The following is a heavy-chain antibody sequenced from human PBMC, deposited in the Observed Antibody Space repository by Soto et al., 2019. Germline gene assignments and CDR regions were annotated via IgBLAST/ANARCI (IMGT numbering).Heavy chain of an antibody. CDR2: IKTKTDGGTT. CDR3: TTVGGSLSRGGYYYGMDV. Sequence: EVQLVESGGGLVKPGGSLRLSCVASGFSLSNVWMSWVRQAPGKGLEWVGRIKTKTDGGTTDYAAPVKGRFTISRDDSKNTLYLQMNSLNTEDTAVYYCTTVGGSLSRGGYYYGMDVWGRGTTVTVSS. V-gene: IGHV3-15*01. CDR1: GFSLSNVW. D-gene: IGHD6-6*01. J-gene: IGHJ6*02.